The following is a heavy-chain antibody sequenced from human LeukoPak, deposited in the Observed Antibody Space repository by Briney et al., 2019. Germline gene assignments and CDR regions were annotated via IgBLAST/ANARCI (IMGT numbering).Heavy chain of an antibody. V-gene: IGHV4-59*01. Sequence: SETLSLTCTVSGGSISNYYWSWIRQPPGKGLEWIGYIYYSGSTNYNPSLKSRVTISVDTSKNQFFLKLSSVTAADTAVYYCARASRRLEWELPDYWGQGTLVTVSS. CDR1: GGSISNYY. J-gene: IGHJ4*02. D-gene: IGHD1-26*01. CDR2: IYYSGST. CDR3: ARASRRLEWELPDY.